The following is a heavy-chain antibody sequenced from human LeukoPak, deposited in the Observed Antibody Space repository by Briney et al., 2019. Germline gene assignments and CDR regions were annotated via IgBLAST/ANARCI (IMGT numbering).Heavy chain of an antibody. D-gene: IGHD3-10*01. V-gene: IGHV3-9*03. CDR1: GFTFDDYA. Sequence: GRSLRLSCAASGFTFDDYAMHWVRQAPGKGLEWVSGISWNSGSIGYADSVKGRFTISRDNAKNSLYLQMNSLRAEDMALYYCAKDLGDLYGPFDYWGQGTLVTVSS. CDR2: ISWNSGSI. CDR3: AKDLGDLYGPFDY. J-gene: IGHJ4*02.